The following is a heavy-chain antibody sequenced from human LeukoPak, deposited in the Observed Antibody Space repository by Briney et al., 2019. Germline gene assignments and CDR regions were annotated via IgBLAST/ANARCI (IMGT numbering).Heavy chain of an antibody. CDR1: GFTFRSFG. V-gene: IGHV3-30*02. D-gene: IGHD4-11*01. J-gene: IGHJ4*02. Sequence: GGSLRLSCAVSGFTFRSFGMHWVRQAPGKGLEWVAFIRSDATNQYYIDSVKGRFAVSRDNSKSTLYLQMNSLRPEDTAVYFCAKDAGNIAADYSLWNDLDHWGQGTLVTVSS. CDR3: AKDAGNIAADYSLWNDLDH. CDR2: IRSDATNQ.